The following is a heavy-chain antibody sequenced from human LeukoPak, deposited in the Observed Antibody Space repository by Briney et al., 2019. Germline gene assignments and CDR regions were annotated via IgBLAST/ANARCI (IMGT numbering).Heavy chain of an antibody. D-gene: IGHD2-2*02. CDR2: IYPGDSDT. V-gene: IGHV5-51*01. CDR1: GYSFTSYW. CDR3: ASGVVVPAAIFGAFDI. Sequence: RGESLKISCRGSGYSFTSYWIGWVRQMPGKGLEWMGIIYPGDSDTRYSPSFQGQVTISADKSISTAYLQWSSLKASDTAMYYCASGVVVPAAIFGAFDIWGQGTMVTVSS. J-gene: IGHJ3*02.